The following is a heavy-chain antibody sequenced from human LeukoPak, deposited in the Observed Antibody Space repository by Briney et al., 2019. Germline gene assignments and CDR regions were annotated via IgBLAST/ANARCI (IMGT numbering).Heavy chain of an antibody. Sequence: PGGSLRLSCAASGFTFSSYSMNWVHQAPGKGLEWVSSISSSSSYIYYADSVKGRFTISRDNAKNSLYLQMNSLRAEDTAVYYCASRYTPNGGNSVGLDYWGQGTLVTVSS. CDR2: ISSSSSYI. J-gene: IGHJ4*02. CDR3: ASRYTPNGGNSVGLDY. D-gene: IGHD4-23*01. CDR1: GFTFSSYS. V-gene: IGHV3-21*01.